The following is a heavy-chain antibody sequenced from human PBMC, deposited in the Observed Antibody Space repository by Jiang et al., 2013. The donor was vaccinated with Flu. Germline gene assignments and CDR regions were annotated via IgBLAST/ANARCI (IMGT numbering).Heavy chain of an antibody. Sequence: EVQLVESGVEVKKPGESLRISCKGSGYSFTNYCISWVRQTPGKGLEWMGRIDTSDSHTIYSPSFEGHISVSADQSISTAYLQWNSLKASDTAIYYCARYQMGATFWFDLWGQGTLVIV. J-gene: IGHJ5*02. CDR2: IDTSDSHT. CDR1: GYSFTNYC. CDR3: ARYQMGATFWFDL. V-gene: IGHV5-10-1*01. D-gene: IGHD1-26*01.